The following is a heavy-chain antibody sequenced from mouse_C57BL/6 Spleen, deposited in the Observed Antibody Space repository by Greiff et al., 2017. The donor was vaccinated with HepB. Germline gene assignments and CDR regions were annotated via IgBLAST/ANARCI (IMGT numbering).Heavy chain of an antibody. CDR1: GYSITSGYY. V-gene: IGHV3-6*01. J-gene: IGHJ3*01. D-gene: IGHD2-3*01. Sequence: VQLKESGPGLVKPSQSLSLTCSVTGYSITSGYYWNWIRQFPGNKLEWMGYISYDGSNNYNPSLKNRISITRDTSKNQFFLKLNSVTTEDTATYYCARGDYDGYFYWGQGTLVTVSA. CDR3: ARGDYDGYFY. CDR2: ISYDGSN.